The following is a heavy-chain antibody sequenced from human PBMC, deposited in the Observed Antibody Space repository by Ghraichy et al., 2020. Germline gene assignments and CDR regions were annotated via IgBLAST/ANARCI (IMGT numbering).Heavy chain of an antibody. CDR2: IYYSGST. D-gene: IGHD2-15*01. J-gene: IGHJ4*02. V-gene: IGHV4-39*01. Sequence: SETLSLTCTVSGGSISSSSYYWGWIRQPPGKGLEWIGSIYYSGSTYYNPSLKSRVTISVDTSKNQFSLRLSSVTAADTAVYYCARHNSSLAVVVAAIDCWGQGTLVTVSS. CDR3: ARHNSSLAVVVAAIDC. CDR1: GGSISSSSYY.